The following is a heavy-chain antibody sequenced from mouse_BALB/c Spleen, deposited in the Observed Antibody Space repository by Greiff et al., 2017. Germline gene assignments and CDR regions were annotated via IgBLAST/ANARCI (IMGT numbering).Heavy chain of an antibody. J-gene: IGHJ4*01. CDR2: IDPFNGGT. D-gene: IGHD4-1*01. V-gene: IGHV1S135*01. CDR1: GYSFTSYY. Sequence: EVQLKESGPELMKPGASVKISCKASGYSFTSYYMHWVKQSHGKSLEWIGYIDPFNGGTSYNQKFKGKATLTVDKSSSTAYMHLSSLTSEDSAVYYCARNSLGRDYAMDYWGQGTSVTVSS. CDR3: ARNSLGRDYAMDY.